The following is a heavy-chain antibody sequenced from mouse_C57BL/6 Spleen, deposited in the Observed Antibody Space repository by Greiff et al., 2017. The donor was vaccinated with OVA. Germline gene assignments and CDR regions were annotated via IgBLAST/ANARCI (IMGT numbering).Heavy chain of an antibody. CDR3: ARNGHWYFDV. CDR1: GFTFSDYG. Sequence: EVHLVESGGGLVKPGGSLKLSCAASGFTFSDYGMHWVRQAPEQGLEWVAYISSGSSTIYYADTVKGRFTISRDNAKNTLFLQMTSLRSEDTAMYYCARNGHWYFDVWGTGTTVTVSS. J-gene: IGHJ1*03. CDR2: ISSGSSTI. V-gene: IGHV5-17*01.